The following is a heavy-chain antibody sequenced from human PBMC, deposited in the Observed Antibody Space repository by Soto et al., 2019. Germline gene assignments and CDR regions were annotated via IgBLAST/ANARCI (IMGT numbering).Heavy chain of an antibody. V-gene: IGHV1-2*02. CDR3: ARGRYSSGWYHPVYY. CDR1: GYTFTGYY. D-gene: IGHD6-19*01. J-gene: IGHJ4*02. CDR2: INPNSGGT. Sequence: ASVKVSCKASGYTFTGYYMHWVRQAPGQGLEWMGWINPNSGGTNYAQKFQGRVTMTRDTSISTAYMELSRLRSDDTAVYYCARGRYSSGWYHPVYYWGQGTLVTVSS.